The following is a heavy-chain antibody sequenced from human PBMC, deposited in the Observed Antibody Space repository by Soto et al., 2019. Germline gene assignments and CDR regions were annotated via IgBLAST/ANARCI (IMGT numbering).Heavy chain of an antibody. Sequence: ASVKVSCKASGYTFTSYGISWVRQAPGQGLEWMGWISAYNGNTNYAQKLQGRVTMTTDTSTSTAYMELRSLRSDDTAVYYCARVSGYSGYRKRGYFDYWGQGTLVTVSS. CDR2: ISAYNGNT. V-gene: IGHV1-18*01. CDR1: GYTFTSYG. D-gene: IGHD5-12*01. CDR3: ARVSGYSGYRKRGYFDY. J-gene: IGHJ4*02.